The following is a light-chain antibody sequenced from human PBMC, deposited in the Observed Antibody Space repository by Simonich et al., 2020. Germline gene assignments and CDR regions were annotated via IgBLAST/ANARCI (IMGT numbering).Light chain of an antibody. CDR1: KSVSSY. CDR3: QQRSNWPIT. Sequence: EIVLTQSPATLSLSPGERATLSCRASKSVSSYLAWYQQKPGQAPRLLIYDASNRATGIPARFSGRGSGTDFTLTISSLEPEDFAVYYCQQRSNWPITFGQGTRLEIK. CDR2: DAS. J-gene: IGKJ5*01. V-gene: IGKV3-11*01.